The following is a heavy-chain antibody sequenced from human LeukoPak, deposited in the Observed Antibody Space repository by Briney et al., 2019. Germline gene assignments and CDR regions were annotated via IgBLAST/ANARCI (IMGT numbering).Heavy chain of an antibody. CDR1: GGSISSSTYY. D-gene: IGHD6-13*01. J-gene: IGHJ5*02. Sequence: SETLSLTCSVSGGSISSSTYYWGWIRQPPGKGLEWIGNIYNSGSTYYNPSLKSRVTISVDTSKNQFSLKLSSVAAADTAVYYCARQAYSSNLGWFDPWGQGTLVTVSS. CDR3: ARQAYSSNLGWFDP. V-gene: IGHV4-39*01. CDR2: IYNSGST.